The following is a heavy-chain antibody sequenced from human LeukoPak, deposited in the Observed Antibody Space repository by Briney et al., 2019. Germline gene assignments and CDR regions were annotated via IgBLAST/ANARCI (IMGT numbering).Heavy chain of an antibody. J-gene: IGHJ4*02. Sequence: PGRSLRLSCAASGFTFSNYDMHWVRQAPGKGLEWVAVIWYAGNNKYYADSVKGRFTISRDNSKNTLYLQMNSLRAEDTAVYYCAREAFGQLWFDYWGQGTLVTVSS. CDR2: IWYAGNNK. CDR1: GFTFSNYD. CDR3: AREAFGQLWFDY. V-gene: IGHV3-33*01. D-gene: IGHD5-18*01.